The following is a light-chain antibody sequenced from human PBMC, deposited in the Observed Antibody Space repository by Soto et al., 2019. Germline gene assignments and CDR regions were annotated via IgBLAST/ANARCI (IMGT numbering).Light chain of an antibody. CDR2: DAS. J-gene: IGKJ1*01. CDR3: QQYNNWPRT. V-gene: IGKV3-15*01. CDR1: QRVSSS. Sequence: EIVMTQSPATLSVSPGERATLSCRASQRVSSSLAWYQHKPGQAPRLLIYDASTRATGIPARFSGSGSGTEFTLTISSLQSEDFALYYCQQYNNWPRTFGHGTKVEI.